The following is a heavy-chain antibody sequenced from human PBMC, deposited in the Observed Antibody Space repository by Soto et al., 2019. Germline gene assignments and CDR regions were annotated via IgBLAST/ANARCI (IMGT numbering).Heavy chain of an antibody. CDR2: ISVSGGSK. CDR3: AKDRGGGYCSGGSCASLDY. V-gene: IGHV3-23*01. D-gene: IGHD2-15*01. CDR1: GFTFGSMA. J-gene: IGHJ4*02. Sequence: EVQLLESGGGLVQPGGSLRPSGAASGFTFGSMALSWVRRAPGKGREWVSAISVSGGSKYYADSVKGRFTISRDNSKNTLYLQMNSLRAEDTAVYYCAKDRGGGYCSGGSCASLDYWGQGTLVTVSS.